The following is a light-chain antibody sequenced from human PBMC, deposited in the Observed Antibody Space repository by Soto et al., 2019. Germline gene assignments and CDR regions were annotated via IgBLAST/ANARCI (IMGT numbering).Light chain of an antibody. J-gene: IGKJ1*01. V-gene: IGKV3-15*01. CDR2: AAS. CDR3: QQYGDWPPVT. Sequence: EIVMTQSPATLSLSPGERATLSCRASQSVGNTLAWYQQKPGQAPRLLIYAASTRATDIPARFSAFGSGTDFTLTISSLQSEDSAVYYCQQYGDWPPVTFGQGTKVEI. CDR1: QSVGNT.